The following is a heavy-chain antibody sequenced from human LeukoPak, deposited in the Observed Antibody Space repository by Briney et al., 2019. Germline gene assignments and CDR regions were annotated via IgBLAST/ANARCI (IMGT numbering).Heavy chain of an antibody. J-gene: IGHJ4*02. V-gene: IGHV4-59*01. CDR2: IYYSGST. CDR3: AGSRYFDWLSYFDY. CDR1: GGAISSYY. D-gene: IGHD3-9*01. Sequence: SEPLSLTCTVSGGAISSYYWSWIRQPPGKGLEWIGYIYYSGSTNYNPSLKSRVTISVDTSKNQFSLKLSSVTAADTAVYYCAGSRYFDWLSYFDYWGQGTLVTVSS.